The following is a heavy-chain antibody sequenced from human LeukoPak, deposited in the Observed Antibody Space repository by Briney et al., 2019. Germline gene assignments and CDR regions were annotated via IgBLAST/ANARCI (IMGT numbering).Heavy chain of an antibody. V-gene: IGHV3-53*01. D-gene: IGHD6-19*01. Sequence: GGSLRLSCAASGFTLSSNYMSWVRQAPGKGLEWVSVIYSGGSTYYADSVKGRFTISRDNSKNTLYLQMNSLRAEDTAVYYCASTNRAIAVAGRGAYYFDYWGQGTLVTVSS. J-gene: IGHJ4*02. CDR3: ASTNRAIAVAGRGAYYFDY. CDR1: GFTLSSNY. CDR2: IYSGGST.